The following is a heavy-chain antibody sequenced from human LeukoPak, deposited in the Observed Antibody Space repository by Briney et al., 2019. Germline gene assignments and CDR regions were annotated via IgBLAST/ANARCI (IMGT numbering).Heavy chain of an antibody. D-gene: IGHD3-10*01. CDR1: GFTFSSYA. J-gene: IGHJ4*02. V-gene: IGHV3-23*01. Sequence: GGSLRLSCAASGFTFSSYAMSWVRQAPGKGLEWVSAISGSGGSTYYADSVKGRFTISRDNSKNTLYLQMNRLRAEDTAVYYCAKDDGSGSYYNPYYFDYWGQGTLVTVSS. CDR2: ISGSGGST. CDR3: AKDDGSGSYYNPYYFDY.